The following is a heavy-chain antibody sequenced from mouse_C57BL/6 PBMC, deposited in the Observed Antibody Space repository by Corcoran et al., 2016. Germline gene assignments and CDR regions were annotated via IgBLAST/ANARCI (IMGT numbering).Heavy chain of an antibody. D-gene: IGHD1-1*01. CDR1: GYTFTTYG. CDR3: ARCDGRYWYFDV. Sequence: QIQLVQSGPELKKPGETVKISCKASGYTFTTYGMSWVKQAPGKGLKWMGWINTYSGVPTYADDFKGRFAFSLETSASTAYLRINNLKNEDTATYYCARCDGRYWYFDVWGTGTTVTVSS. V-gene: IGHV9-3*01. J-gene: IGHJ1*03. CDR2: INTYSGVP.